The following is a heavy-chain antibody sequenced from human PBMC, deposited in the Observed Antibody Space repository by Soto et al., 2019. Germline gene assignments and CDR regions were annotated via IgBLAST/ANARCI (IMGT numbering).Heavy chain of an antibody. CDR3: ARDPNDYVWALDY. J-gene: IGHJ4*02. CDR1: GFTFTSYS. CDR2: ISSTGSNK. V-gene: IGHV3-30-3*01. Sequence: GGSLRLSCAASGFTFTSYSIHWVRQAPGKGLEWVAVISSTGSNKYYADSVKGRFTLSRDTSKNTVYLQMNSLRAEDTAVYYCARDPNDYVWALDYWGQGTLVTSPQ. D-gene: IGHD3-16*01.